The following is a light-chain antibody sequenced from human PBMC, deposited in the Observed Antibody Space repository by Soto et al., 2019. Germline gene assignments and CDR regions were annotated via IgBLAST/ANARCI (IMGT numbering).Light chain of an antibody. CDR2: EVS. V-gene: IGLV2-8*01. CDR3: MSYSGISIWL. CDR1: SSDVGGYNY. J-gene: IGLJ3*02. Sequence: QSALTQPPSASGSPGQSVTISCTGTSSDVGGYNYVSWYQQHPGKAPKPMINEVSKRPSGVPDRFSGSKSGNTASLTVSGLQSEDEPDYYSMSYSGISIWLFGERTKVTVL.